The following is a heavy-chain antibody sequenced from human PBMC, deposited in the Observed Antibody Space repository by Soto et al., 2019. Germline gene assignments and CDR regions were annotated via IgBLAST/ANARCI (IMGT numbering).Heavy chain of an antibody. V-gene: IGHV3-30*03. J-gene: IGHJ2*01. Sequence: GGSLRLSCAASGFTFSSYGMHWVRQAPGKGLEWMAVISYDGSNKYYADSVKGRFTISRDNSKNTLYLQMNSLRSEDTAVYYCARQSPPAATGHSPRYWYFDLWGRGSLVTVSS. CDR1: GFTFSSYG. D-gene: IGHD6-13*01. CDR3: ARQSPPAATGHSPRYWYFDL. CDR2: ISYDGSNK.